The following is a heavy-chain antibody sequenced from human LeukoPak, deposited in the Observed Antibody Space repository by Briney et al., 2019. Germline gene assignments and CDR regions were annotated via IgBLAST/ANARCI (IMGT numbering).Heavy chain of an antibody. J-gene: IGHJ4*02. CDR2: ISGGGGST. CDR1: GFTFSSYA. Sequence: GGSLRLPCAASGFTFSSYAMSWVRQAPGKGLEWVSAISGGGGSTYYADSVKGRFTISRDNSKNTLYLQMNSLRAEDTAVYYCAKFRGVRGKTGPFDYWGQGTLVTVSS. D-gene: IGHD3-10*01. CDR3: AKFRGVRGKTGPFDY. V-gene: IGHV3-23*01.